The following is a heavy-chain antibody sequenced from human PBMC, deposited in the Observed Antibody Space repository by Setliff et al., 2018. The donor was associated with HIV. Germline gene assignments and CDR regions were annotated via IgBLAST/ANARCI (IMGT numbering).Heavy chain of an antibody. D-gene: IGHD6-6*01. CDR2: IYYSGNT. CDR1: GGSINNDIYF. V-gene: IGHV4-31*11. CDR3: ARSSRTSPYWLDY. J-gene: IGHJ4*02. Sequence: SETLSLTCGVSGGSINNDIYFWTWIRQHPGKGLEWIGYIYYSGNTYYHPSLKSRFTISVDTSKNQFSLRLTSVTAADTARYFCARSSRTSPYWLDYWGQGIPVTAPQ.